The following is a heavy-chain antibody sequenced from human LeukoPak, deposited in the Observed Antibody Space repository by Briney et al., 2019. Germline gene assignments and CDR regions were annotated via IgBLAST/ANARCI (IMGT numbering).Heavy chain of an antibody. CDR3: ARWDCSSGTCYYLDY. J-gene: IGHJ4*02. CDR1: GGSINNYY. V-gene: IGHV4-59*01. Sequence: SETLSHTCSVSGGSINNYYWGWIRRPPGRGLEYIGHIYYTGKTDYNPSFKSRVTMSVDTSKNQLSLKLHFLTAADTAVYYCARWDCSSGTCYYLDYWGQGTLVIVSS. D-gene: IGHD2-15*01. CDR2: IYYTGKT.